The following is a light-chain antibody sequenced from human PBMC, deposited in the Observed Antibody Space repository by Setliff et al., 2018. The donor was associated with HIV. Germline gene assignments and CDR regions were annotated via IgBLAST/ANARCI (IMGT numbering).Light chain of an antibody. V-gene: IGLV2-23*02. CDR1: SSDVGSYDL. Sequence: QSALTQPASVSGSPGQSITISCTGTSSDVGSYDLVSWYQQHPGKAPKVMIYEVSKRPSGVSNRFSGSKSGNTASLTISGLQAEDEADYYCCSYAGSSTFVFGIGTKATVL. CDR3: CSYAGSSTFV. J-gene: IGLJ1*01. CDR2: EVS.